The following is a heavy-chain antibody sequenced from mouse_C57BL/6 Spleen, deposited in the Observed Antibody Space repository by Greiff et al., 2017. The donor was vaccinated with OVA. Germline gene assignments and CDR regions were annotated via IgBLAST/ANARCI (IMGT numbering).Heavy chain of an antibody. CDR2: INPNNGGT. J-gene: IGHJ3*01. Sequence: EVKLVESGPELVKPGASVKIPCKASGYTFTDYNMDWVKQSHGKSLEWIGDINPNNGGTIYNQKFKGKATLTVDKSSSTAYMELRSLTSEDTAVYYCARGELWFAYWGQGTLVTVSA. CDR1: GYTFTDYN. V-gene: IGHV1-18*01. CDR3: ARGELWFAY.